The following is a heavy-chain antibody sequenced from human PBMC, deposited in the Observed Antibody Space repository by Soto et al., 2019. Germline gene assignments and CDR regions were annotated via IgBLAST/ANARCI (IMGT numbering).Heavy chain of an antibody. CDR1: GFTFSDYY. J-gene: IGHJ3*02. Sequence: VGSLRLSGAASGFTFSDYYMSCIRQAPGKGLGRVSYISRSSSYTNYAVSVKGRFTISRDNAKNSVYLQMNSLRAEDTAVYYCARNHIAASGTSAYDIWGQGTMVTVSS. CDR2: ISRSSSYT. V-gene: IGHV3-11*06. CDR3: ARNHIAASGTSAYDI. D-gene: IGHD6-13*01.